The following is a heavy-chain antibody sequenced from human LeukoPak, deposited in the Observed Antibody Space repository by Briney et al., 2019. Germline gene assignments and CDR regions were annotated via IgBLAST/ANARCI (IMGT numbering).Heavy chain of an antibody. J-gene: IGHJ4*02. CDR2: IIPIFGTA. V-gene: IGHV1-69*01. CDR3: GRKAGDCGGGSCYFIDY. D-gene: IGHD2-15*01. CDR1: GGSFSREA. Sequence: GSSVKVSCKAFGGSFSREAIRWVRQAPGHGREWMGGIIPIFGTANYAQKFQGRVTITADASTSTAYMEVSSLRSEDTAVYYCGRKAGDCGGGSCYFIDYWGQGTLVTVSS.